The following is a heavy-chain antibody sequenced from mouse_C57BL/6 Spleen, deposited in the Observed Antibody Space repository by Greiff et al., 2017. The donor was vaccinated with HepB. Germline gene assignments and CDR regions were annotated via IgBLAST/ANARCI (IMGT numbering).Heavy chain of an antibody. V-gene: IGHV1-69*01. J-gene: IGHJ1*03. CDR2: IDPSDSYT. D-gene: IGHD4-1*01. CDR3: ARRRGGGLTGTYWYFDV. CDR1: GYTFTSYW. Sequence: QVQLKQPGAELVMPVASVKLSCKASGYTFTSYWMHWVKQRPGQGLEWIGEIDPSDSYTNYNQKFKGKSTLTVDKSSSTAYMQLSSLTSEDSAVYYGARRRGGGLTGTYWYFDVWGTGTTVTVSS.